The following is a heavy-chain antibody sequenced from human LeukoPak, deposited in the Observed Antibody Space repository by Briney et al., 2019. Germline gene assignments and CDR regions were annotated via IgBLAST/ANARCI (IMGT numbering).Heavy chain of an antibody. J-gene: IGHJ5*02. CDR3: ATGWIRGGYFWFDP. CDR1: GYTLTELS. Sequence: ASLKVSCTVSGYTLTELSMHWVRQAPGKGLEWMGGFDPEDGETIYAQKFQGRVTMTEDTSTDTAYMELSSLRSEDTAVYYCATGWIRGGYFWFDPWGQGTLVTVSS. V-gene: IGHV1-24*01. CDR2: FDPEDGET. D-gene: IGHD3-10*01.